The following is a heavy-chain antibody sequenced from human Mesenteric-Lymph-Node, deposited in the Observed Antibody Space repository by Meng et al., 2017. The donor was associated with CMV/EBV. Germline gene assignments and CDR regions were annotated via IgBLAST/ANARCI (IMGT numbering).Heavy chain of an antibody. CDR1: GFTFSSYR. J-gene: IGHJ4*02. Sequence: GGSLRLSCAASGFTFSSYRMNWVRQAPGKGLEWVSSISSSSSHIYYADSVKGRFTISIDNAKNSLSLQMNSLRAEDTAVYYCARARDFDWLLTVDYWGQGTLVTVSS. D-gene: IGHD3-9*01. V-gene: IGHV3-21*01. CDR3: ARARDFDWLLTVDY. CDR2: ISSSSSHI.